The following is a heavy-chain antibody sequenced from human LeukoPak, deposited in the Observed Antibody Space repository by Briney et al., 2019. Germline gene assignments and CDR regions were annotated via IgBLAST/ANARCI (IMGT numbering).Heavy chain of an antibody. CDR2: INPSGGST. D-gene: IGHD3-16*01. CDR1: GYTFTSYY. Sequence: ASVTVSCTASGYTFTSYYMHWVRQAPGQGLEWMGIINPSGGSTSYAQKFQGRVTMTRDTSTSTVYMELSSLRSEDTAVYYCARDYRGEYWFDPWGQGTLVTVSS. J-gene: IGHJ5*02. V-gene: IGHV1-46*01. CDR3: ARDYRGEYWFDP.